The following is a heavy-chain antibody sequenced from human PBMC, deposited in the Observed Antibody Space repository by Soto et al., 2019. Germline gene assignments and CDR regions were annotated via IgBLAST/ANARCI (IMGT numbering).Heavy chain of an antibody. V-gene: IGHV1-2*02. CDR3: ARGYNREPGY. CDR1: GYTVTRYY. CDR2: INPNSGGT. D-gene: IGHD1-20*01. J-gene: IGHJ4*02. Sequence: ASVKVSCKASGYTVTRYYMHWVRQAPGQGLEWMGWINPNSGGTNYAQKFQGRVTMTRDTSISTAYMELSRLTSDDTAVYYCARGYNREPGYWGQGTLVTVSS.